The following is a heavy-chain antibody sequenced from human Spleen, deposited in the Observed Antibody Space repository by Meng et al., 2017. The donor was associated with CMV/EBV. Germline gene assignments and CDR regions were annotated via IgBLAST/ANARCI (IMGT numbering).Heavy chain of an antibody. CDR2: INHSGST. CDR3: AAFGFLEWLPPGY. Sequence: QVQHQQGGGGLLKPSETLSLTCAVYGGSFSGYYWSWIRQPPGKGLEWIGEINHSGSTNYNPSLKSRVTISVDTSKNQFSLKLSSVTAADTAVYYCAAFGFLEWLPPGYWGQGTLVTVSS. CDR1: GGSFSGYY. D-gene: IGHD3-3*01. V-gene: IGHV4-34*01. J-gene: IGHJ4*02.